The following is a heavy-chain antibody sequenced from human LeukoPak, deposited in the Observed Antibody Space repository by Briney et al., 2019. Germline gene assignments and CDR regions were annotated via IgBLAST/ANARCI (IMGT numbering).Heavy chain of an antibody. Sequence: GSLRLSCAASGFTFSDYYMSWIRQPPGKGLEWIGEINHSGSTNYNPSLKGRVTISVDTSKNQFSLKLSSVTAADTAVYYCARSLYGIRAFDIWGQGTMVTVSS. D-gene: IGHD5-18*01. CDR2: INHSGST. CDR3: ARSLYGIRAFDI. CDR1: GFTFSDYY. J-gene: IGHJ3*02. V-gene: IGHV4-34*01.